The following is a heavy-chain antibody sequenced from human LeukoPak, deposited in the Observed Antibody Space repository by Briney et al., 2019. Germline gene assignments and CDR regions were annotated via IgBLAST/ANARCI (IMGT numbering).Heavy chain of an antibody. J-gene: IGHJ3*02. Sequence: GESLKISCKGSGYSFTSYWIGWVRQMPGKGLEWMGLIYPGDSNTRYSPSFQGQVTISADKSINTAYVQWSSLKASDTAIYHCARQTRDAFDIWGQGTMVTVSS. V-gene: IGHV5-51*01. D-gene: IGHD1-1*01. CDR2: IYPGDSNT. CDR3: ARQTRDAFDI. CDR1: GYSFTSYW.